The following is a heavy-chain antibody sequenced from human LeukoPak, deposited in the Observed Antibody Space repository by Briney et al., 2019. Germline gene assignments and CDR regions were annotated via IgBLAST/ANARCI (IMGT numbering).Heavy chain of an antibody. D-gene: IGHD3-10*01. CDR1: GFTFSSYA. J-gene: IGHJ4*02. CDR2: ISGSGGST. CDR3: AKVPFRGPSLGYFDY. V-gene: IGHV3-23*01. Sequence: GGSLRLSCAASGFTFSSYAMSWVRQAPGKGLEWVSAISGSGGSTYYADSVKGRFTISRDNSKNTLYLQMNSLRAEDTAVYYCAKVPFRGPSLGYFDYWGQGTLVTVSS.